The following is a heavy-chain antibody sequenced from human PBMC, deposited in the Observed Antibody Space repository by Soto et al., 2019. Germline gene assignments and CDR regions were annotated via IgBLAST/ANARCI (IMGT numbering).Heavy chain of an antibody. CDR1: GGTIRSPDW. J-gene: IGHJ5*02. D-gene: IGHD6-19*01. V-gene: IGHV4-4*02. CDR2: IFQSGST. Sequence: SETLSLTCGVSGGTIRSPDWWTWVRQPPGKGLEWIGEIFQSGSTNYTPSLESRVTISVDKSKNQFSLTLTSVTAADTAVYFCARGRGRYSRGWSWFDPWGQGILVPVS. CDR3: ARGRGRYSRGWSWFDP.